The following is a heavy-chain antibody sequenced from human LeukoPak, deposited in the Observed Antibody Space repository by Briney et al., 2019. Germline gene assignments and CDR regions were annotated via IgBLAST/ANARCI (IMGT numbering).Heavy chain of an antibody. J-gene: IGHJ4*02. CDR3: ARLNVDTAMVITQYFDY. V-gene: IGHV4-39*07. D-gene: IGHD5-18*01. CDR2: INHSGST. CDR1: GGSISSSGYY. Sequence: SETLSLTCTVSGGSISSSGYYWSWIRQPPGKGLEWIGEINHSGSTNYNPSLKSRVTISVDTSKNQFSLKLSSVTAADTAVYYCARLNVDTAMVITQYFDYWGQGTLVTVSS.